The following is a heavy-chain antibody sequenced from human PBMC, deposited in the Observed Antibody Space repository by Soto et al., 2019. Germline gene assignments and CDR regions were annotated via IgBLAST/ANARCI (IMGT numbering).Heavy chain of an antibody. CDR2: ISGSGTTT. D-gene: IGHD3-10*01. CDR3: AGDPYYYASDF. V-gene: IGHV3-11*01. J-gene: IGHJ4*02. CDR1: GFRFSDHY. Sequence: QVQLVESGGGLVEPGGSLRLSCAASGFRFSDHYMTWIRQGPGKGLVWVSKISGSGTTTYYADSVKGRFTVSRDNAKNSLYLQMNSLRAEDTAVYYCAGDPYYYASDFWGQGTLVTVSS.